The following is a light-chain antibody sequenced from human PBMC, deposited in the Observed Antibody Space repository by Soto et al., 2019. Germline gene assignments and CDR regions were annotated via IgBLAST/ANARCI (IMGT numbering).Light chain of an antibody. CDR1: QSVSSY. CDR3: QQYDTWPLT. J-gene: IGKJ4*01. CDR2: DAS. Sequence: EIVLTQSPGALSLSPGEGAARSCRASQSVSSYLAWYQQKPGQAPRLLIYDASNRATVIPARFSGSGSGTEFTLTISSLQSEDFAVYYCQQYDTWPLTFGGGTKVDIK. V-gene: IGKV3-15*01.